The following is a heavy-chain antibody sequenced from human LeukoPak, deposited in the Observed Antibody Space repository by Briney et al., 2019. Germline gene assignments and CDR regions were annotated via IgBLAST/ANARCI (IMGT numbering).Heavy chain of an antibody. CDR2: ISGSGGST. CDR3: ARGGYYYED. CDR1: GFIFSTYA. J-gene: IGHJ4*02. V-gene: IGHV3-23*01. Sequence: GGSLRLSCAASGFIFSTYAMSWVRQAPGKGLEWVSGISGSGGSTYYADSVKGRFTISRDNAKNSLYLQMNSLRAEDTAVYYCARGGYYYEDWGQGTLVTVSS. D-gene: IGHD3-22*01.